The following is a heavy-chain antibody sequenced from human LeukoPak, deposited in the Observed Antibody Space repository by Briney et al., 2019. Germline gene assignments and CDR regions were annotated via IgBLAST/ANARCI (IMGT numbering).Heavy chain of an antibody. CDR1: GGTFSSYA. D-gene: IGHD3-10*01. CDR2: IIPIFGTA. J-gene: IGHJ6*02. Sequence: SVKVSCKASGGTFSSYAISWVRQAPGQGLEWMGGIIPIFGTANYAQKFQGRVTITADESTSTAYMELSGLRSEDTAVYYCGRGSDYYYYGMDVWGQGTTVTVSS. V-gene: IGHV1-69*13. CDR3: GRGSDYYYYGMDV.